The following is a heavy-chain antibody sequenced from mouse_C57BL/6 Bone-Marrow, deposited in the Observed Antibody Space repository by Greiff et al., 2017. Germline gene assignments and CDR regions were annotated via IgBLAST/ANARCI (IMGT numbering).Heavy chain of an antibody. CDR2: ISDGGSYT. Sequence: EVKVEESGGGLVKPGGSLKLSCAASGFTFSSYAMSWVRQTPEKRLEWVATISDGGSYTYYPDNVKGRFTISRDNAKNNLYLQMSHLKSEDTAMYYCARGRDWGQGTLVTVSA. CDR1: GFTFSSYA. CDR3: ARGRD. J-gene: IGHJ3*01. V-gene: IGHV5-4*03.